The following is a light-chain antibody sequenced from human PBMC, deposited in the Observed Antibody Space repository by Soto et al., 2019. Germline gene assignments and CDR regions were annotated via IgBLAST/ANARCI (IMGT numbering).Light chain of an antibody. V-gene: IGLV2-14*01. Sequence: QSALTQPASVSGSPGQSITVSCTETRSDVGGYNYVSWYQQHPGKAPKLMIYDVSNRPSGVSNRFSGSKSGNTASLTISGLQAEDEADYYCSSYTSSTTLVVFGGGTKVTVL. CDR3: SSYTSSTTLVV. CDR2: DVS. J-gene: IGLJ2*01. CDR1: RSDVGGYNY.